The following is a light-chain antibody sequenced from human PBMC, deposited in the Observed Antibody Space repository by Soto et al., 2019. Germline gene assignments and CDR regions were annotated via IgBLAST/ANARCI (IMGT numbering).Light chain of an antibody. Sequence: VLTQSPVTLSFSPGERATLSCRASQSFRGLLAWYQQKPGQAPRLLIYDAYNRATGIPPRFSGSGSGTDFTLTISSLEPEDAAVYYCQQRHMWPITFGRGTRLEI. CDR2: DAY. CDR3: QQRHMWPIT. CDR1: QSFRGL. V-gene: IGKV3-11*01. J-gene: IGKJ5*01.